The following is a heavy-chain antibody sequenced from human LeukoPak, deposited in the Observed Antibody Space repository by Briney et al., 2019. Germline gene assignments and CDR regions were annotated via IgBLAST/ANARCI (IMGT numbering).Heavy chain of an antibody. CDR1: GGSFSGYY. CDR2: INHSGST. V-gene: IGHV4-34*01. J-gene: IGHJ4*02. CDR3: ARGWGSSGDY. Sequence: PSETLPLTCAVYGGSFSGYYWSWIRQPPGKGLEWIGEINHSGSTNYNPSLKSRVTISVDTSKNQFSLKLSSVTAADTAVYYCARGWGSSGDYWGQGTLVTVSS. D-gene: IGHD7-27*01.